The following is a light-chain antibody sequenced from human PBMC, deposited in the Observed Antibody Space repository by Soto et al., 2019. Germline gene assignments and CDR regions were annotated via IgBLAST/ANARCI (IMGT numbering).Light chain of an antibody. CDR3: QQYGSVPLT. Sequence: EIVLTQSPGTLSLSPGERATLSCRASQSVSTSYLAWYQQKPGQAPRLLFYGASSRATGIPYRFSGSGSGEDFTHSISRLEREDFAVYYCQQYGSVPLTFGGGTNGKIK. V-gene: IGKV3-20*01. CDR2: GAS. J-gene: IGKJ4*01. CDR1: QSVSTSY.